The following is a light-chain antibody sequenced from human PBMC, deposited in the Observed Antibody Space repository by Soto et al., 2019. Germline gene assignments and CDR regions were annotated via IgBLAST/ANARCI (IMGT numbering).Light chain of an antibody. CDR1: SSDVGSYNL. Sequence: QSVLTRPASVSGSPGQSITISCTGTSSDVGSYNLVPWYQQYPGKAPKLMIYEGSKRPSGVSNRFSGSKSGNTASLTISGLQAEGEADYYCCSYAGSYVFGAGTKVTVL. V-gene: IGLV2-23*01. CDR2: EGS. CDR3: CSYAGSYV. J-gene: IGLJ1*01.